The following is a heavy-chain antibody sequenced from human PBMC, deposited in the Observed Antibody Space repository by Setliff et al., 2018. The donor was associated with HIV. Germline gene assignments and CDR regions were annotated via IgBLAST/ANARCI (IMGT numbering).Heavy chain of an antibody. D-gene: IGHD1-20*01. CDR2: IIPIFGTA. J-gene: IGHJ5*02. CDR3: ARGGRANWSINWFDP. V-gene: IGHV1-69*05. Sequence: GASVKVSCKASGGTFSSYAISWVRQAPGQGLEWMGGIIPIFGTANYAQKFQGRVTITTDESTSTAYMELSSLRSEDTAVYYCARGGRANWSINWFDPWGQGTLVTVSS. CDR1: GGTFSSYA.